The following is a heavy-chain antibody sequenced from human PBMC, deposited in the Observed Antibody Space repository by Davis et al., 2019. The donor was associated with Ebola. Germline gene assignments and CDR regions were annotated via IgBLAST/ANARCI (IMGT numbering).Heavy chain of an antibody. CDR3: ARGYCTGGVCYVHYYYGMDV. CDR1: GFNFRSYG. CDR2: INSDGSST. V-gene: IGHV3-74*01. J-gene: IGHJ6*02. D-gene: IGHD2-8*02. Sequence: GESLKISCAASGFNFRSYGMHWVRQAPGKGLVWVSRINSDGSSTSYADSVKGRFTISRDNAKNTLYLQMNSLRAEDTAVYYCARGYCTGGVCYVHYYYGMDVWGQGTTVTVSS.